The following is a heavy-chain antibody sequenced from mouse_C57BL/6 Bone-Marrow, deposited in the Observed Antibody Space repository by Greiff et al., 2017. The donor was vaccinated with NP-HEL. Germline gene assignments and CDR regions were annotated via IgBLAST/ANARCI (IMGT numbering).Heavy chain of an antibody. Sequence: QVTLKVSGPGILQPSQTLSLTCSFSGFSLSTFGMGVGWIRQPSGKGLEWLAHIWWGDDKYYNPALKSRLTISKDTSKNLVFLKIANVDTADTATYYGAFFITTVVAPDFDVWGTGTTVTVSS. CDR2: IWWGDDK. V-gene: IGHV8-8*01. CDR3: AFFITTVVAPDFDV. J-gene: IGHJ1*03. CDR1: GFSLSTFGMG. D-gene: IGHD1-1*01.